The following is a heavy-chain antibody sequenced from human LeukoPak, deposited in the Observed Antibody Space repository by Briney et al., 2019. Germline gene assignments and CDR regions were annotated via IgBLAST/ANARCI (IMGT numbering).Heavy chain of an antibody. CDR3: ASTSIAARPFWFDP. V-gene: IGHV4-59*01. CDR1: GGSISSYY. Sequence: PSETLSLTCTVSGGSISSYYWIWIRQPPGKGLEWIGYIYYSGSTDYNPSLKSRVTISVDTSKNQFSLKLSSVTAADTAVYYCASTSIAARPFWFDPWGQGTLVTVSS. CDR2: IYYSGST. J-gene: IGHJ5*02. D-gene: IGHD6-6*01.